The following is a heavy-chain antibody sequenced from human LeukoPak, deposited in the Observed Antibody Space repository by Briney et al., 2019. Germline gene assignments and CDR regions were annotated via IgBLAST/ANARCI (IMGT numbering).Heavy chain of an antibody. Sequence: GSLRLSCAASGFTFSNHWMHWVRQGPGKGPVWVSRITNDGSSTVYADSVKGRFTISRDNAKSTLYLQMNSLSAEDTAVYYCVRSSGWPYSWGQGTLVTVSS. V-gene: IGHV3-74*01. CDR3: VRSSGWPYS. CDR2: ITNDGSST. CDR1: GFTFSNHW. D-gene: IGHD6-19*01. J-gene: IGHJ4*02.